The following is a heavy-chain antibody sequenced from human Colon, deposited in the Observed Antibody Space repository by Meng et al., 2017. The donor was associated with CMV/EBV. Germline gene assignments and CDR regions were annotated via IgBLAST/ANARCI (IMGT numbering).Heavy chain of an antibody. D-gene: IGHD6-19*01. CDR2: INSSGGST. CDR1: GYTFTNYY. Sequence: ASVQVSCKASGYTFTNYYMHWVRQAPGQGYEWMGVINSSGGSTSHAQKFQGRLTMTRDTSTSTVYMELSSLRSEDTAVYYCARTDAESSGWYGGLDYWGQGTLVTVSS. V-gene: IGHV1-46*01. CDR3: ARTDAESSGWYGGLDY. J-gene: IGHJ4*02.